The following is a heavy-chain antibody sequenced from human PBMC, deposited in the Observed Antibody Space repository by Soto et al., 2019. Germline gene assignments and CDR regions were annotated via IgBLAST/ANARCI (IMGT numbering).Heavy chain of an antibody. CDR1: GYSFTSYW. Sequence: PGESLKISCKGSGYSFTSYWIGWVRQMPGKGLEWMGIIYPGDSDTRYSPSFQGQVTISADKSISTAYLQWSSLKASDSSSYYCAYSSSCLGAFDIWGQGTMVTVSS. CDR2: IYPGDSDT. V-gene: IGHV5-51*01. CDR3: AYSSSCLGAFDI. J-gene: IGHJ3*02. D-gene: IGHD6-13*01.